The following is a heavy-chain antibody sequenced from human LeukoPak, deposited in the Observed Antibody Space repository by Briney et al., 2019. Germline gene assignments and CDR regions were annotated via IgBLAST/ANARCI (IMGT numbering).Heavy chain of an antibody. V-gene: IGHV3-23*01. CDR2: ISGSGGST. CDR3: AKVEAAAPRSYFDY. Sequence: HPGGSLRLSCAASGFTFSSYAMSWVRQAPGKGLEWVSAISGSGGSTYYADSVKGRFTISRDNSKNTLYLQMNSLRAEDTAVYYCAKVEAAAPRSYFDYWGQGTLVTVSS. J-gene: IGHJ4*02. D-gene: IGHD6-13*01. CDR1: GFTFSSYA.